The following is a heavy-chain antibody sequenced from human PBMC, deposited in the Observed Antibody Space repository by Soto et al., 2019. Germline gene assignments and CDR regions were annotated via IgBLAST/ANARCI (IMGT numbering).Heavy chain of an antibody. CDR2: IYYSGST. CDR1: GGSISSGGYY. V-gene: IGHV4-31*03. CDR3: ARSVFP. Sequence: QVQLQESGPGLVKPSQTLSLTCTVSGGSISSGGYYWTWIRQHPGKGLEWIGYIYYSGSTYYNPSLQNRVTLSIDTSKDPFSLKLSSVTAADTAVYYCARSVFPWGQGNLVTLPS. J-gene: IGHJ5*02.